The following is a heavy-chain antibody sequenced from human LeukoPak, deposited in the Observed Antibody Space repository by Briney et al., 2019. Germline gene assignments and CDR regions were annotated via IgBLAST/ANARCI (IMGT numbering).Heavy chain of an antibody. CDR2: ISHSGST. J-gene: IGHJ4*02. V-gene: IGHV4-34*01. CDR3: AREGGFYDSSGYIPVFDY. Sequence: PSETLSLTCAVYSGSFSGYYWTWIRRPPGKELEWIGEISHSGSTRYNPSLKSRVTISVDTSKKHFSLKLTSVTAADTAVYYCAREGGFYDSSGYIPVFDYWGQGTLVTVSS. D-gene: IGHD3-22*01. CDR1: SGSFSGYY.